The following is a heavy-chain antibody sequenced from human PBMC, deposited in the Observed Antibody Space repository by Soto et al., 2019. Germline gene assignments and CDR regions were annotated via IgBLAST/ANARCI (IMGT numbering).Heavy chain of an antibody. CDR1: AGSISSSSYY. V-gene: IGHV4-39*01. D-gene: IGHD3-22*01. CDR3: ARFPRDYDSSGYYLPEDY. Sequence: SQTLSLTCTVSAGSISSSSYYWGWIRQPPGKGLEWIGSVYNRGSTHYKSSLKSRVTISVDTSKNQFSLNLSSVTAADTAVYHCARFPRDYDSSGYYLPEDYWGQGTLVAVSS. CDR2: VYNRGST. J-gene: IGHJ4*02.